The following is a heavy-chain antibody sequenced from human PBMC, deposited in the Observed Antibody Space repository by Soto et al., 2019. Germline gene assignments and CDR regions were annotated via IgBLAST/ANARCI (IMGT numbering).Heavy chain of an antibody. D-gene: IGHD6-13*01. CDR1: GFTFSSHA. CDR2: LSDSGGSI. V-gene: IGHV3-23*01. J-gene: IGHJ4*02. CDR3: AKVSSSWYAGFFDL. Sequence: EVPLLESGGGLVQPGGSLRLSCTASGFTFSSHAMTWVRQAPGKGLEWVSGLSDSGGSIYYADSVKGRFTISRDNSXNTLYLQMNTLRAEDTAVYYCAKVSSSWYAGFFDLWGQGTLVTVSS.